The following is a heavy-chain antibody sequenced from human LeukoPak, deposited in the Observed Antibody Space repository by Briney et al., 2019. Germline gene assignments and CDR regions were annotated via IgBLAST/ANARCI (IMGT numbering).Heavy chain of an antibody. J-gene: IGHJ4*02. Sequence: ASVKVSCKASGYTFTSYAMHWVRQAPGQRLEWMGWINAGNGNTKYSQKFQGRVTVTRDTSTSTVHMELSGLRSEDTAVYYCARDQEGFVYWGQGTLVTVSS. CDR2: INAGNGNT. CDR3: ARDQEGFVY. V-gene: IGHV1-3*01. CDR1: GYTFTSYA.